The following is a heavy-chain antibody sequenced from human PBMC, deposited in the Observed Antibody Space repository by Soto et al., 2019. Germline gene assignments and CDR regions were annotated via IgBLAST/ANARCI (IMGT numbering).Heavy chain of an antibody. CDR2: IFYAGIT. CDR1: GGSITSDY. Sequence: PSETLSLTCTVSGGSITSDYWSWIRQSPGKGLEWIGLIFYAGITNYNTSLRSRAPISVDTPKNQCSLMLNSVTAADTAVYYVARHGWLVPMIASYWFDPWGQGTLVTVSS. V-gene: IGHV4-59*01. D-gene: IGHD6-19*01. CDR3: ARHGWLVPMIASYWFDP. J-gene: IGHJ5*02.